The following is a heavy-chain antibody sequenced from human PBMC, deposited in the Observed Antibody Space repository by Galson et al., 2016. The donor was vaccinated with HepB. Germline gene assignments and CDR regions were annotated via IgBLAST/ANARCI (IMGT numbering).Heavy chain of an antibody. CDR2: IFHGGST. D-gene: IGHD3-16*01. V-gene: IGHV4-59*08. CDR1: GGSTSGYY. Sequence: SETLSLTCTVSGGSTSGYYWSWFRQSPGKGLEWFAYIFHGGSTRYNPYLRSRVTISTDASKNDFSLKLSSVTAADTAIYFCARQENSYGAFDCWGPGTLVTVSS. CDR3: ARQENSYGAFDC. J-gene: IGHJ4*02.